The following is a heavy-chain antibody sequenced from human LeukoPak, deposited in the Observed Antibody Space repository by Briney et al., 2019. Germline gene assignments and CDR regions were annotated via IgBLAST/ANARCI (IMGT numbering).Heavy chain of an antibody. Sequence: GESLKISCEGSGYSFTNYWIAWVRQMPGKGLECMGIIYPGDSDTRYSPSFQGQVTISADKSISTAYLQWSSLKASDTAMYYCATYASGMIYDYFDYWGQGTLVTVSS. CDR1: GYSFTNYW. CDR2: IYPGDSDT. V-gene: IGHV5-51*01. J-gene: IGHJ4*02. CDR3: ATYASGMIYDYFDY. D-gene: IGHD3-10*01.